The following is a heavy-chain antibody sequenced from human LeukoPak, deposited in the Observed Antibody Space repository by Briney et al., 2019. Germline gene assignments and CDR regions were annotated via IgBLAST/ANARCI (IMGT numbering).Heavy chain of an antibody. J-gene: IGHJ4*02. CDR2: ISGDGGST. D-gene: IGHD4-17*01. CDR3: AKDSSGRYGDYGYFDY. V-gene: IGHV3-43*02. Sequence: GGSLRLSCAASGFTFDDYAMHWVRQAPGKGPEWVSLISGDGGSTYYADSVKGRFTISRDNSKNSLYLQMNSLRTEDTALYYCAKDSSGRYGDYGYFDYWGQGTLVTVSS. CDR1: GFTFDDYA.